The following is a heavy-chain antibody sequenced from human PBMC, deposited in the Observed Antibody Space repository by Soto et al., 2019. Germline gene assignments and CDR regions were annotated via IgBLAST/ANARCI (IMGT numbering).Heavy chain of an antibody. D-gene: IGHD2-2*01. CDR3: ARGDSPAHFDY. CDR1: GYTFINYG. J-gene: IGHJ4*02. CDR2: INGYNGNT. Sequence: QVHLVQSGAEVKKTGASVKVSCKTSGYTFINYGISWVRQAPGQGLEWMGWINGYNGNTNYSRKCQGNFNMTTDTATNAAFMELTSLRSDDTAVYYCARGDSPAHFDYWGQGTLVTVSS. V-gene: IGHV1-18*01.